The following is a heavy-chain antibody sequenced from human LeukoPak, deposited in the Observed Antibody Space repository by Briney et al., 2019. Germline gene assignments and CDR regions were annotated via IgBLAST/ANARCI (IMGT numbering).Heavy chain of an antibody. CDR3: ASFVVVPAATSRYYYYGMDV. D-gene: IGHD2-2*01. V-gene: IGHV1-18*01. CDR2: ISAYNGNT. CDR1: GYTFTSYG. Sequence: GASVKVSCKASGYTFTSYGISWVRQAPGQGLEWMGWISAYNGNTNYAQKLQGRVTMTTDTSMSTAYMELRSLRSDDTAVYYCASFVVVPAATSRYYYYGMDVWGQGTTVTVSS. J-gene: IGHJ6*02.